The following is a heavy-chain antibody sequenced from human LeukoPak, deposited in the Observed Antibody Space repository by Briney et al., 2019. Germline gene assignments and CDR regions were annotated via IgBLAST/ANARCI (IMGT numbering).Heavy chain of an antibody. Sequence: SVTVSCKASGGTFSSYAISWVRQAPGQGLEWMGGIIPIFGTANYAQKFQGRVTITADESTSTAYMELSSLRSEDTAVYYCARTAMVANYYYYYYMDVWGKGTTVTVSS. CDR2: IIPIFGTA. V-gene: IGHV1-69*13. D-gene: IGHD5-18*01. CDR3: ARTAMVANYYYYYYMDV. CDR1: GGTFSSYA. J-gene: IGHJ6*03.